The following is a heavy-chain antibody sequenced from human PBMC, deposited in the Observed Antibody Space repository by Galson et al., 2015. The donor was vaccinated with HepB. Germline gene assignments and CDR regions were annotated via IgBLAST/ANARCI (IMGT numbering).Heavy chain of an antibody. CDR2: ISGSGGGT. V-gene: IGHV3-23*01. D-gene: IGHD3-10*01. J-gene: IGHJ4*02. CDR3: AKVGTGILLWFGELTY. Sequence: SLRLSCAASGFTFSTYAMSWVRQAPGKGPEWVSAISGSGGGTYYADSVKGRFTVSRDNSKNTLYLQMNSLRAEDTAVYYCAKVGTGILLWFGELTYWGQGTLVTVSS. CDR1: GFTFSTYA.